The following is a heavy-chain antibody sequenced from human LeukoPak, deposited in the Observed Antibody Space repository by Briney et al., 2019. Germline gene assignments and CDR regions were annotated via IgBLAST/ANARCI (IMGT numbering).Heavy chain of an antibody. CDR1: GFTFSNYG. Sequence: PGRSLRLSCAASGFTFSNYGMHWVRQAPGKGLEWLAVVSYEGKSKYYADSVRGRFTISRDNSKNTLYLQMNSLRGEDAAVYYCAKEGTAQISTWYDYWGQGTLVTVSS. D-gene: IGHD6-13*01. V-gene: IGHV3-30*18. CDR2: VSYEGKSK. CDR3: AKEGTAQISTWYDY. J-gene: IGHJ4*02.